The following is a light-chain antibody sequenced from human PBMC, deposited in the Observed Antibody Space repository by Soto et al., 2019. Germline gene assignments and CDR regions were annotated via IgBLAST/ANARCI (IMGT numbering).Light chain of an antibody. V-gene: IGKV3-20*01. CDR1: RGVSANY. Sequence: ETLLTQYPGTLCLPPGEGATLSCRASRGVSANYLAWYQQKPGQPPTLLIYGASIRAAGIPDRLSGTGSGTDFTLTIRRLEPDDFAVYYCQQYGSPPSTFGQGTKLDIK. CDR2: GAS. J-gene: IGKJ1*01. CDR3: QQYGSPPST.